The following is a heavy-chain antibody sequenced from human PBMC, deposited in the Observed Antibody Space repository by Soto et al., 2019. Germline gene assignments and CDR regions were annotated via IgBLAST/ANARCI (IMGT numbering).Heavy chain of an antibody. CDR1: GYTLTELS. Sequence: QVQLVQSGAEVKKPGASVKVSCKVSGYTLTELSMHWVRQAPGKGLEWMGGFDPEDGETIYAQKFQGRVNMTEDTSTDPAYMELSSLRSEDKAVYYCSTVRYYYDSSGYSYYFDYWGQGTLVTVSS. CDR3: STVRYYYDSSGYSYYFDY. V-gene: IGHV1-24*01. CDR2: FDPEDGET. J-gene: IGHJ4*02. D-gene: IGHD3-22*01.